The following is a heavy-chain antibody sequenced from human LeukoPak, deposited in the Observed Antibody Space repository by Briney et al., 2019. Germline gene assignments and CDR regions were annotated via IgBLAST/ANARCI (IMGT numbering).Heavy chain of an antibody. Sequence: SQSLSLTCPVSGGSISSYYRSWIRQPAGKGLEWIGRIYGSGNTNYNPSLKSRVTMSLDTSTNQFSLKLSSVTAADTAVYYCARDPQVGWFEPWGQGTLVTVSS. D-gene: IGHD2-2*01. CDR3: ARDPQVGWFEP. CDR1: GGSISSYY. V-gene: IGHV4-4*07. CDR2: IYGSGNT. J-gene: IGHJ5*02.